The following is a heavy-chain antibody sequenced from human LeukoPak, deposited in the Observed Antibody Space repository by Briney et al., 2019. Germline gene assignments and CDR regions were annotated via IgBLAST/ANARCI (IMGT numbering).Heavy chain of an antibody. CDR1: GYTFTGYY. D-gene: IGHD4-17*01. J-gene: IGHJ4*02. Sequence: ASVKVSCKASGYTFTGYYVHWVRQAPGQGLEWMGWINPNSGGTKYAQKFQGRVTVTRDTSIRTAYMDLSSLRSDDTAVYYCARVSTDSGDYEFDYWGQGTLVTVSS. V-gene: IGHV1-2*02. CDR3: ARVSTDSGDYEFDY. CDR2: INPNSGGT.